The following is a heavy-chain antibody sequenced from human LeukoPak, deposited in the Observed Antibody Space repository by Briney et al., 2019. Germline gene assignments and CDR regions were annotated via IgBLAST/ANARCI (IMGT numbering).Heavy chain of an antibody. Sequence: GGAPRLSCAASGFTFSSSPMTWVRQAPGKGLEWVSYISSSSTIYYADSVKGRFTISRDNAKNSLYLQMNSLRVEDTAVYYCARSGDYWGQGTLVTVSS. CDR1: GFTFSSSP. V-gene: IGHV3-48*01. CDR3: ARSGDY. CDR2: ISSSSTI. J-gene: IGHJ4*02.